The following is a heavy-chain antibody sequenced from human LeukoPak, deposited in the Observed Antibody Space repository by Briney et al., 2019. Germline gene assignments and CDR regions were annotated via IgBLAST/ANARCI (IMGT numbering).Heavy chain of an antibody. CDR3: AKDAHGSRRIGELLTPPNNWFDP. J-gene: IGHJ5*02. Sequence: GGSLRLSCAASGFTFSAYAMSWVRQAPGKGLEWVSAISGSGGSTYYADSVKGRFTISRDNSKNTLYLQMNSLRAEDTAVYYCAKDAHGSRRIGELLTPPNNWFDPWGQGTLVTVSS. CDR2: ISGSGGST. D-gene: IGHD3-10*01. V-gene: IGHV3-23*01. CDR1: GFTFSAYA.